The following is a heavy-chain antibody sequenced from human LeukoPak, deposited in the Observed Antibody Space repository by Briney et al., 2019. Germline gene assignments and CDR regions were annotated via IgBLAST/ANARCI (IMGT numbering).Heavy chain of an antibody. J-gene: IGHJ5*02. D-gene: IGHD3-3*01. CDR1: GGSISSGSYY. CDR2: IYTSGST. V-gene: IGHV4-61*02. Sequence: SQTLSLTCTVSGGSISSGSYYWSWIRQPAGKGLEWIGRIYTSGSTNYNPSLKSRVTISVDTSKNQLSLKLSSVTAADTAVYYCARANLRFLEWLLYESWFDPWGQGTLVTVSS. CDR3: ARANLRFLEWLLYESWFDP.